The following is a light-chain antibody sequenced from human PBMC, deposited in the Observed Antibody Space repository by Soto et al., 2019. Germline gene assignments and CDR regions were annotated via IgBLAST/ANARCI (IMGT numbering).Light chain of an antibody. J-gene: IGKJ5*01. V-gene: IGKV3-11*01. CDR2: DTS. CDR3: QQRSNWPIT. CDR1: QSVSSY. Sequence: EIVLTQSPATLSLSPGERATLSCRASQSVSSYLAWYQQKPGQAPRLLIYDTSNSATGIPARFSSSGSGTDFTLTISSLDPEDFADYYCQQRSNWPITFGQGTRLEIK.